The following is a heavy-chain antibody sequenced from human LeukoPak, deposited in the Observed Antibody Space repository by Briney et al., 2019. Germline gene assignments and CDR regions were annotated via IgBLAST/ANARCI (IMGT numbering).Heavy chain of an antibody. CDR3: ARSGGYCSGGSCYSHNWFDP. Sequence: SETLSLTCAVYGGSFSGYYWSWIRQPPGKGLEWIGETNHSGSTNYNPSLKSRVTISVDTSKNQFSLKLSSVTAADTAVYYCARSGGYCSGGSCYSHNWFDPWGQGTLVTVSS. J-gene: IGHJ5*02. CDR2: TNHSGST. D-gene: IGHD2-15*01. CDR1: GGSFSGYY. V-gene: IGHV4-34*01.